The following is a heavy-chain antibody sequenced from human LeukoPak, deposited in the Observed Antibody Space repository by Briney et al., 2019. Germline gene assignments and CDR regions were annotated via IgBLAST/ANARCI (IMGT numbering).Heavy chain of an antibody. V-gene: IGHV1-18*04. CDR2: ISAYNGNT. CDR1: GYTFSNYY. D-gene: IGHD3-22*01. J-gene: IGHJ4*02. Sequence: ASVKVSCKASGYTFSNYYIHWVRQAPGQGLEWMGWISAYNGNTNYAQKLQGRVTMTTDTSTSTAYMELRSLRSDDTAVYYCARGDYYDSSGYYAPYYFDYWGQGTLVTVSS. CDR3: ARGDYYDSSGYYAPYYFDY.